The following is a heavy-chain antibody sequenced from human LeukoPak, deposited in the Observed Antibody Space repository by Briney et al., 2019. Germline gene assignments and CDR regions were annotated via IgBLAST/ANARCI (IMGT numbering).Heavy chain of an antibody. CDR2: ITPDGRST. Sequence: GGSLRLSCADSGFTFSTYWMHWVRQAPGKGLVWVSRITPDGRSTNYADSVKGRFTISRDNAKNTLYLQMNSLRVDDTAVYYCARDPGYSSGWYASDAFDIWGQGTMVTVSS. CDR1: GFTFSTYW. V-gene: IGHV3-74*01. D-gene: IGHD6-19*01. J-gene: IGHJ3*02. CDR3: ARDPGYSSGWYASDAFDI.